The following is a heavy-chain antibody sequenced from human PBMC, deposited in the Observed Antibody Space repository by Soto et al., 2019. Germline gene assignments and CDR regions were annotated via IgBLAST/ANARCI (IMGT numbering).Heavy chain of an antibody. V-gene: IGHV1-8*01. J-gene: IGHJ4*02. CDR2: MNPNSGNT. CDR1: GYTFTSYD. CDR3: ARGRVAIDY. D-gene: IGHD2-15*01. Sequence: QVQLVQSGAEVKKPGASVKVSCKASGYTFTSYDINWVRQATGQGLEWMGWMNPNSGNTGYAQKFXXRXTXXRNTSISTAYMELSSLRSEDTAGYYCARGRVAIDYGGQGTLVTVSS.